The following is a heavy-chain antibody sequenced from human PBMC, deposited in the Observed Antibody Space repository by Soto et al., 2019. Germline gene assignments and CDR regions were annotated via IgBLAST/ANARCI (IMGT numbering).Heavy chain of an antibody. Sequence: QMHLVQSGPEVKKPGTSVKVSCKASGFPFTSSAVQWVRQAHGQRLEWIGWIALGSGSTNSAQKFQERVTITRDMSTSTVYMELSSLRSGDTAMYYCATVPYYFDTSGNYFDYWGQGTLVTVSS. J-gene: IGHJ4*02. CDR1: GFPFTSSA. CDR3: ATVPYYFDTSGNYFDY. CDR2: IALGSGST. V-gene: IGHV1-58*01. D-gene: IGHD3-22*01.